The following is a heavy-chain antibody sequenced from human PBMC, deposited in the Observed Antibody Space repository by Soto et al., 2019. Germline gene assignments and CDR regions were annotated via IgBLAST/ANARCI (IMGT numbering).Heavy chain of an antibody. CDR1: GCSFPSYW. CDR2: IDPSDSYT. V-gene: IGHV5-10-1*01. J-gene: IGHJ5*02. Sequence: PAESVKISCKGSGCSFPSYWLSWVRQMPGKGLEWMGRIDPSDSYTNYSPSFQGHVTISADKSISTAYLQWSSLKASDTAMYYCATHNWNYVRGWFDPWGQGTLVTVSS. D-gene: IGHD1-7*01. CDR3: ATHNWNYVRGWFDP.